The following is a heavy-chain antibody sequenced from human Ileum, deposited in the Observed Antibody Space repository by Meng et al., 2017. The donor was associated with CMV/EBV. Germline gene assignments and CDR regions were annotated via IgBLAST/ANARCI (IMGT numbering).Heavy chain of an antibody. V-gene: IGHV6-1*01. CDR2: TAYRSKWDY. Sequence: QILLQQSGPGLVKPSQTLSLTCDISGDSVSTNNVAWNWIRQSPLRGLEWLGRTAYRSKWDYEYSVSVKSRITISPDTSKNQFSLQLRSVTPEDTAVYYCARESELLRFDHWGQGTLVTVSS. CDR3: ARESELLRFDH. D-gene: IGHD6-6*01. J-gene: IGHJ4*02. CDR1: GDSVSTNNVA.